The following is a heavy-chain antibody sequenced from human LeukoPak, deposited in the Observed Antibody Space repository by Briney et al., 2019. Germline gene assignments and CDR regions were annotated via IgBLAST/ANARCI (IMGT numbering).Heavy chain of an antibody. CDR2: IYYSGST. D-gene: IGHD3-3*01. CDR1: GGSISSGGYY. V-gene: IGHV4-31*03. CDR3: ARHFGVVPPGRGSFGY. J-gene: IGHJ4*02. Sequence: SQTLSLTCTVSGGSISSGGYYWSWIRQHPGKGLEWIGYIYYSGSTYYNPSLKSRVTISVDTSKNQFSLKLSSVTAADTAVYYCARHFGVVPPGRGSFGYWGQGTLVTVSS.